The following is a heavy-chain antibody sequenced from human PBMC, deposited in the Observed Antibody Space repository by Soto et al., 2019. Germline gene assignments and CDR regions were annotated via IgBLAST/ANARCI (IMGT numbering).Heavy chain of an antibody. CDR2: ISAHNGNT. J-gene: IGHJ4*02. V-gene: IGHV1-18*01. D-gene: IGHD1-1*01. CDR1: GYTFTSYG. CDR3: ARGRYGDY. Sequence: QVHLVQSGAEVKKPGASVTVSCKGSGYTFTSYGITWVRQAPGQGLEWMGWISAHNGNTDYAQKLQGRVTVTIDTSTSTAYMELRSLRADDAAVYYCARGRYGDYWGQGALVTVSS.